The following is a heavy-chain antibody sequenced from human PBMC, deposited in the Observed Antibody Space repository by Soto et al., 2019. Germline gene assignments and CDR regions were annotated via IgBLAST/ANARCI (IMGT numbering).Heavy chain of an antibody. CDR3: ARDGGPYSSTSLNYYYYYGMDV. Sequence: ASVKVSCKASGYTFTSYAMHWVRQAPGQRLEWMGWINAGNGNTKYSQKFQGRVTITRDTSASTAYMELSSLRSEDTAVYYCARDGGPYSSTSLNYYYYYGMDVWGQGTTVTVSS. CDR2: INAGNGNT. CDR1: GYTFTSYA. D-gene: IGHD6-13*01. V-gene: IGHV1-3*01. J-gene: IGHJ6*02.